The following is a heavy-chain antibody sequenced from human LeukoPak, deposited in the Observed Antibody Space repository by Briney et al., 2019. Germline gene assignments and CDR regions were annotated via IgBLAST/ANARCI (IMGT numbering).Heavy chain of an antibody. CDR2: IKQDGSQK. Sequence: PGGSLRLSCEASGFEASGFTFSNYWMTWVRQAPGKGPEWVANIKQDGSQKYYVDSVKGRFTISRDNAKNSLYLQMNSLRAEDTAVYYCATKTYWGQGTLVTVSS. J-gene: IGHJ4*02. CDR1: GFTFSNYW. V-gene: IGHV3-7*05. CDR3: ATKTY.